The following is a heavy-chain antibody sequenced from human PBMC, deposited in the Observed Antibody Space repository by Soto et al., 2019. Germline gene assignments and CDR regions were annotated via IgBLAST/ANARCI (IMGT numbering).Heavy chain of an antibody. CDR3: ARDSPYCTNGVCFMDV. Sequence: QVQLVQSGAEVKKPGSPVKVSCKASGGTFISYAITWVRQAPGQGLEWMGGIIAIFGTANYAQKFQGRLTITADKSTSTAYMELSSLRSEDTAVYFCARDSPYCTNGVCFMDVWGQGTTVTVSS. CDR1: GGTFISYA. D-gene: IGHD2-8*01. J-gene: IGHJ6*02. V-gene: IGHV1-69*06. CDR2: IIAIFGTA.